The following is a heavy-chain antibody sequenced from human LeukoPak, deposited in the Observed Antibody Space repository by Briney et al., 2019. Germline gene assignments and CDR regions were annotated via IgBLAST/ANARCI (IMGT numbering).Heavy chain of an antibody. CDR1: GYTFTSYG. J-gene: IGHJ4*02. V-gene: IGHV1-18*01. D-gene: IGHD4-17*01. CDR3: ARDPDGDYDFDY. Sequence: GASVKVSCKASGYTFTSYGISWVRQAPGQGLEWMGWISTYNGHRSYAQKLQGRVTMTTDTSTNTAYMELRSLRSDDTAMYYCARDPDGDYDFDYWGQGTLVTVSS. CDR2: ISTYNGHR.